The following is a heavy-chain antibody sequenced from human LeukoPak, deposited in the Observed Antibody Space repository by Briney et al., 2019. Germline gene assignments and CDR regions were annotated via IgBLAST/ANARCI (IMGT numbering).Heavy chain of an antibody. D-gene: IGHD3-22*01. Sequence: GGSLRLSCTASGFTFGDYAMSWVRQAPGKGLEWVGFIRSKAYGGTREYAASVKGRFTISRDDSKSIAYLQMNSLKTEDTAVYYCTREIGSYYNSSGYYYGGYYYYYMDVWGKGTTVTVSS. J-gene: IGHJ6*03. CDR1: GFTFGDYA. V-gene: IGHV3-49*04. CDR3: TREIGSYYNSSGYYYGGYYYYYMDV. CDR2: IRSKAYGGTR.